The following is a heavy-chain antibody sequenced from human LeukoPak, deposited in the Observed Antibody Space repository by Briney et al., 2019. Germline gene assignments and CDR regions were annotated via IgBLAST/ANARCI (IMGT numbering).Heavy chain of an antibody. V-gene: IGHV4-59*01. Sequence: SETLSLTCTVSGGSISSYYWSWIRQPPGKGLEWIGYIYYSGSTNYNPSLKSRVTISVDTSKNQFSLKLSSVTAADTAVYYCARGETVTLDYWGQGTLVTVSS. J-gene: IGHJ4*02. CDR1: GGSISSYY. D-gene: IGHD4-17*01. CDR2: IYYSGST. CDR3: ARGETVTLDY.